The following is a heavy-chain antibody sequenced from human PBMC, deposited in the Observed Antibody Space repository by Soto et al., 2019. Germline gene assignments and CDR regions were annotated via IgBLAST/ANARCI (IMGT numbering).Heavy chain of an antibody. V-gene: IGHV7-4-1*01. CDR2: INTNTGNP. Sequence: GASVKVSCKASGYTFTSYAMNCVRQAPGQGLEWMGWINTNTGNPTYAQGFTGRFVFSLDTSVSTTYLQICSLKAEDTAVYYCARDFTGYSSWPRYYYYYGMEVWGQGTTVTVSS. D-gene: IGHD6-13*01. J-gene: IGHJ6*02. CDR1: GYTFTSYA. CDR3: ARDFTGYSSWPRYYYYYGMEV.